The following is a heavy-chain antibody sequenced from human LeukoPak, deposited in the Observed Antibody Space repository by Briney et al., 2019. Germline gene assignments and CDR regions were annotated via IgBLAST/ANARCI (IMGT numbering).Heavy chain of an antibody. J-gene: IGHJ5*02. CDR2: IYSSGST. D-gene: IGHD2-21*02. Sequence: SETLSLTCTVSGGSISSYYWSWIRQPAGKGLEWIGRIYSSGSTNYNPSFQSRVTMSPDTSKSQFSLKLSSVTAADTAVYYCAKVAVTGYNWFDPWGQGTLVTVSS. V-gene: IGHV4-4*07. CDR1: GGSISSYY. CDR3: AKVAVTGYNWFDP.